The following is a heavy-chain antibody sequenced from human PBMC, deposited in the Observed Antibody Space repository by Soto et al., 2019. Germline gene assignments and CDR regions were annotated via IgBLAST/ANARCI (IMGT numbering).Heavy chain of an antibody. CDR1: GLTFSSYG. D-gene: IGHD3-10*01. J-gene: IGHJ4*02. V-gene: IGHV3-33*01. CDR3: ARELGTYYYDY. CDR2: IWYGGNNK. Sequence: GGSLRLSCAASGLTFSSYGMHWVRQAPGKGLEWVAVIWYGGNNKYYADSVKGRFTISRDNSKNTLYLQMNSLRAEDTAVYYCARELGTYYYDYWGQGTLVTVSS.